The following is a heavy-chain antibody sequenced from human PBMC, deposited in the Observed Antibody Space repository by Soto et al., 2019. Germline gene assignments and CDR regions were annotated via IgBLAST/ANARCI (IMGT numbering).Heavy chain of an antibody. CDR3: ARDRWSDNGGMDV. D-gene: IGHD2-15*01. CDR2: INPSGGST. CDR1: GYTFTSYY. J-gene: IGHJ6*02. Sequence: QVQLVQSGAEVKKPGASVKVSCKASGYTFTSYYMHWVRQAPGQGLEWMGIINPSGGSTSYAQKFQARATKTRDTATSTVYMEPSSLRSEDTAVYYCARDRWSDNGGMDVWGQGTTVTVSS. V-gene: IGHV1-46*01.